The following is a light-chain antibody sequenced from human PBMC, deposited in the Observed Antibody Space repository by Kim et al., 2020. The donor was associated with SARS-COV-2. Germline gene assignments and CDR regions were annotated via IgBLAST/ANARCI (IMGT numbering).Light chain of an antibody. CDR1: QGISSY. CDR2: VAS. V-gene: IGKV1-8*01. CDR3: QQYYSYPRT. J-gene: IGKJ1*01. Sequence: AIRMTQSPSSVSASTGDRVTITCRASQGISSYLAWYQQKPGKAPNLLISVASTLQSGVPSRFSGGGSGTDFTLTISCLQSEDSATYYCQQYYSYPRTFGQGTKVDIK.